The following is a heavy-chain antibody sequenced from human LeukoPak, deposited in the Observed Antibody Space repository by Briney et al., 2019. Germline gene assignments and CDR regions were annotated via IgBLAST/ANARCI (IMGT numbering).Heavy chain of an antibody. D-gene: IGHD2-2*01. CDR2: IIPIFGTA. CDR1: GGTFSSYA. Sequence: SVKVSCKASGGTFSSYAISWVRQAPGQGLEWMGGIIPIFGTANYAQKFQGRVTITADESTSTAYMELSSLRSEDTAVYYCARDRPLGYRSSTSCYFRFDPWGQGTLVTVSS. V-gene: IGHV1-69*13. J-gene: IGHJ5*02. CDR3: ARDRPLGYRSSTSCYFRFDP.